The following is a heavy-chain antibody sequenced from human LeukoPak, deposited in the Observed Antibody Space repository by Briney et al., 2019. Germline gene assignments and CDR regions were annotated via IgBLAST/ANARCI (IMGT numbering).Heavy chain of an antibody. Sequence: PGGSLRLSCAASGFTFSGYNMNWVRQAPGMGLERVSFISSTGNTIYYADSVKGRFTISRDNAKNSLYLQMNSLRDEDTAVYYCARGSGSSWYVHYYFDYWGQGTLVTVSS. CDR3: ARGSGSSWYVHYYFDY. J-gene: IGHJ4*02. CDR1: GFTFSGYN. CDR2: ISSTGNTI. V-gene: IGHV3-48*02. D-gene: IGHD6-13*01.